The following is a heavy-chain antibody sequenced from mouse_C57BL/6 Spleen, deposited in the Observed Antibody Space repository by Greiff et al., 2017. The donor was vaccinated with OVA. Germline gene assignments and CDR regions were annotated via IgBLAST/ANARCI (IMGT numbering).Heavy chain of an antibody. CDR2: ILPGSGST. CDR3: ARGGNYYGSSPYWYFDV. V-gene: IGHV1-9*01. CDR1: GYTFTGYW. Sequence: QVQLQQSGAELMKPGASVKLSCKATGYTFTGYWIEWVKQRPGHGLEWIGEILPGSGSTNYNEKFKGKATFTADTSSNTAYMQLSSLTTEDSAIYYCARGGNYYGSSPYWYFDVWGTGTTVTVSS. J-gene: IGHJ1*03. D-gene: IGHD1-1*01.